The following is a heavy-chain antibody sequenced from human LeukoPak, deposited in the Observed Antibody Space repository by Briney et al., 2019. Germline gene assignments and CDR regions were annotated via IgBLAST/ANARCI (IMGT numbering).Heavy chain of an antibody. CDR1: GGSISNYY. J-gene: IGHJ4*02. D-gene: IGHD6-6*01. V-gene: IGHV4-4*09. CDR3: ARQYSSSSFFDY. Sequence: SETLSLTCTVSGGSISNYYWSWIRQPPGKGLEWIGYIYTSGTTNYNPSLKSRVTISVDTSENQFSLRLSSVTAADTAVYYCARQYSSSSFFDYWGQGTLVTVSS. CDR2: IYTSGTT.